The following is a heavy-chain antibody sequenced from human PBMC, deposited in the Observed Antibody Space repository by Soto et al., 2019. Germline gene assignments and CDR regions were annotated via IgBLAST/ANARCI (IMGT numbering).Heavy chain of an antibody. Sequence: SETLSLTCTVSGGSVTSDEDYWSWIRQSPGKGLEWIGYIYYSGSTNYNPSLKGRVTISVDTSKNQFSLKLSSVTAADTAVYYCARGDYYDRSGYSIWGQGTMVTVSS. CDR1: GGSVTSDEDY. CDR2: IYYSGST. D-gene: IGHD3-22*01. CDR3: ARGDYYDRSGYSI. J-gene: IGHJ3*02. V-gene: IGHV4-61*08.